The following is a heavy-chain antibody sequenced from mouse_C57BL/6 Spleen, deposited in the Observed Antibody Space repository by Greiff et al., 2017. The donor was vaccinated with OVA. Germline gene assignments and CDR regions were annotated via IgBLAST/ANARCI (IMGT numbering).Heavy chain of an antibody. J-gene: IGHJ1*03. D-gene: IGHD2-1*01. V-gene: IGHV1-75*01. CDR2: IFPGSGST. CDR3: ARRYYGNYDWYFDV. CDR1: GYTFTDYY. Sequence: QVQLQQSGPELVKPGASVKISCKASGYTFTDYYINWVKQRPGQGLEWIGWIFPGSGSTYYNEKFKGKATLTVDKSSSTAYMLLSSLTSEDSAVYFCARRYYGNYDWYFDVWGTGTTVTVSS.